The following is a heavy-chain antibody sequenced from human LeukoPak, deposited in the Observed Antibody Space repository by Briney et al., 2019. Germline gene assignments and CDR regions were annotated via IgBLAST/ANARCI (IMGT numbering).Heavy chain of an antibody. Sequence: PGGSLRLSCAASGFTFSSYWMHWVRQAPGKGLVWVSRISSDGSSTSYADSVKGRFTISRDNAKNTLYLQMNSLRAEDTAVYYCARPLTGATTLDYWGQGTLVTVSS. CDR1: GFTFSSYW. V-gene: IGHV3-74*01. CDR2: ISSDGSST. CDR3: ARPLTGATTLDY. J-gene: IGHJ4*02. D-gene: IGHD5-12*01.